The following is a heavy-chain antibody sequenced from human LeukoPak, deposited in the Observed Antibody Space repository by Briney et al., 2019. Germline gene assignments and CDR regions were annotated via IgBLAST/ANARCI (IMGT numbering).Heavy chain of an antibody. CDR3: ATSLTYFDY. Sequence: PSETLSLTCAVYGGSFSGYYWSWIRQPPGKGLAWIGEINHSGSTNYNPSLKSRVTISVDTSKNQFSLKLSSVTAADTAVYYCATSLTYFDYWGQGTLVTVSS. CDR1: GGSFSGYY. D-gene: IGHD2-21*02. CDR2: INHSGST. V-gene: IGHV4-34*01. J-gene: IGHJ4*02.